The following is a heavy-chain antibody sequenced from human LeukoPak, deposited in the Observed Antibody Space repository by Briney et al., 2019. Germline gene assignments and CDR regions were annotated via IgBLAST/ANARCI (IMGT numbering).Heavy chain of an antibody. D-gene: IGHD6-19*01. CDR2: IYPTDSDT. Sequence: GESLKISCKGSGYSFTTYWIGWVRQMPGKGLEWMGIIYPTDSDTTYSPSFQGQVTIAADKSISTAYLQWHSLKASDTAMYYCARRGLADAFDIWGQGTMVTVSS. CDR1: GYSFTTYW. V-gene: IGHV5-51*01. CDR3: ARRGLADAFDI. J-gene: IGHJ3*02.